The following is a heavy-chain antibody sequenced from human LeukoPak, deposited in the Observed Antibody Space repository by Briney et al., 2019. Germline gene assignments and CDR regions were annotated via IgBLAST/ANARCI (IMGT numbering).Heavy chain of an antibody. CDR2: ISSSGSTI. CDR3: ARNYGDYSSGGFDP. Sequence: GGSLRLSCAASGFTFSSYEMNWVRQAPGKGLEWVSYISSSGSTIYYADSVKGRFTISRDNAKNSLYLQMNSLRAEDTAVYYCARNYGDYSSGGFDPWGQGTLVTVSS. CDR1: GFTFSSYE. D-gene: IGHD4-17*01. J-gene: IGHJ5*02. V-gene: IGHV3-48*03.